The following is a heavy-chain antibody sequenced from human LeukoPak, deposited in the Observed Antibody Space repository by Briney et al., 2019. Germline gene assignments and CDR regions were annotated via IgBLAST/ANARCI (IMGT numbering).Heavy chain of an antibody. Sequence: VASVKVSCKVSGYTLTELSMHWVRQAPGKGLEWMGGFDPEDGETIHAQKFQGRVTMTEDTSTDTAYMELSSLRSEDTAVYYCAANYYDSSGYYGGWFDPWGQGTLVTVSS. D-gene: IGHD3-22*01. J-gene: IGHJ5*02. V-gene: IGHV1-24*01. CDR1: GYTLTELS. CDR3: AANYYDSSGYYGGWFDP. CDR2: FDPEDGET.